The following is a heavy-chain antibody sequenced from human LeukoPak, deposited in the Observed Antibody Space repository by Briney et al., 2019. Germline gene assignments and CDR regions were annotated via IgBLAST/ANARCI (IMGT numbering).Heavy chain of an antibody. V-gene: IGHV1-8*01. CDR1: GYTFTSYD. Sequence: GASVKVSCKASGYTFTSYDINWVRQATGQGLEWMGWMNPNSGNTGYAQKFQGRVTMTRNTSISTAYMELSSLRSEDTAVYYCARGIRDGYNYFYYYYGMDVWGQGTTVTVSS. J-gene: IGHJ6*02. CDR3: ARGIRDGYNYFYYYYGMDV. CDR2: MNPNSGNT. D-gene: IGHD5-24*01.